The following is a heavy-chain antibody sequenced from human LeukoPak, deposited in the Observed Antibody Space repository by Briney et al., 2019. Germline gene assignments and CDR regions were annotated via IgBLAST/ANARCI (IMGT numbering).Heavy chain of an antibody. CDR3: ARDRASGSYDY. J-gene: IGHJ4*02. V-gene: IGHV7-4-1*01. CDR1: GGTFNSYA. Sequence: ASVKVSCKASGGTFNSYAISWVRQAPGQGLEWMGYINTNSGNPTYAQGFTGRFVFSLDASVSTTYMEIYSLRADDTAVYYCARDRASGSYDYWGQGTLVTVSS. D-gene: IGHD1-26*01. CDR2: INTNSGNP.